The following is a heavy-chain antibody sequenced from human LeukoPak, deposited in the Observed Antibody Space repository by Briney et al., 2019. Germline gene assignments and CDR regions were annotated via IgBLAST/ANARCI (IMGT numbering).Heavy chain of an antibody. CDR2: ISSTSSYI. J-gene: IGHJ6*02. V-gene: IGHV3-21*01. Sequence: GGSLRLSCAASGFTFSNYNFYWVRQAPGKGLEWVSSISSTSSYIYYADSMKGRFTISRDNAKSSLYLQMNSLRAEDTAVYYCARALWSGPVYYGMDVWGQGTTVTVSS. CDR1: GFTFSNYN. CDR3: ARALWSGPVYYGMDV. D-gene: IGHD3-10*01.